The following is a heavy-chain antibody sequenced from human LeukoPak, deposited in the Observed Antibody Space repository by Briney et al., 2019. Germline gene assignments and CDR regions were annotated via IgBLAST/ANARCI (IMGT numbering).Heavy chain of an antibody. D-gene: IGHD6-13*01. V-gene: IGHV3-33*01. Sequence: PGRSLRLSCAASGFTFSSYGMHWVRQAPGKGLEWVAVIWYDGSNKYYADSVKGRFTISRDNSKNTLYLQMNSLRAEDTAVYYCATIAAAVGGFDYWGQGTLVTVSS. CDR2: IWYDGSNK. CDR1: GFTFSSYG. CDR3: ATIAAAVGGFDY. J-gene: IGHJ4*02.